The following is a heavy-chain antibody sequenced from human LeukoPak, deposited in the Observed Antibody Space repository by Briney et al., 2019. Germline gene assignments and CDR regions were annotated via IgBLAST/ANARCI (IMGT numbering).Heavy chain of an antibody. V-gene: IGHV3-66*01. J-gene: IGHJ2*01. CDR3: ARAVTTGYFDL. CDR2: IYSGGNI. Sequence: PGGSLRLSCAASGFAVRDNYMSWVRQAPGKGLEWVSLIYSGGNIFYPDSVRGRFTISRDDSKNTLSLQMNSLRAEDTAVYYCARAVTTGYFDLWGRGTLVTVSS. CDR1: GFAVRDNY. D-gene: IGHD4-11*01.